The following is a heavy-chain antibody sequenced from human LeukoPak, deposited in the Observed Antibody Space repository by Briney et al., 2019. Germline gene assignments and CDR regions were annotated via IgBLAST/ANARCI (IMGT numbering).Heavy chain of an antibody. J-gene: IGHJ4*02. D-gene: IGHD5-24*01. V-gene: IGHV3-49*04. Sequence: GGSLRLSCTASGFTFGDYAMTWVRQAPGKGLEWVGFIASETYGGTAEYAASVKGRFTISRDDSINTLYLQMNSLKSEDTGVYYCTTEIHWGQGTLVAVSS. CDR2: IASETYGGTA. CDR3: TTEIH. CDR1: GFTFGDYA.